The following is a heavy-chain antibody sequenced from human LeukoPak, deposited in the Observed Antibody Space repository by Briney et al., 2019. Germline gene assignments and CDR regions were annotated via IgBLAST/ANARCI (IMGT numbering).Heavy chain of an antibody. CDR1: GGSISSSSYY. V-gene: IGHV4-39*01. CDR3: ARHELWYRHSWFDP. Sequence: SETLSLTCTVSGGSISSSSYYWGWIRQPPGKGLEWIGSIYYSGSTYYNPSLKSRVTISVDTSKNQFSLKLSSVTAADTAVYYCARHELWYRHSWFDPWGQGTLVTVSS. D-gene: IGHD2-15*01. J-gene: IGHJ5*02. CDR2: IYYSGST.